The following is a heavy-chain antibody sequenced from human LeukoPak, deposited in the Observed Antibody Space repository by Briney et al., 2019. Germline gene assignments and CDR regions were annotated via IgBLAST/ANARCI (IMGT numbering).Heavy chain of an antibody. J-gene: IGHJ4*02. CDR3: ARVAPERYCSSTSCSLGSYFDY. CDR2: IKQDGSEK. V-gene: IGHV3-7*01. D-gene: IGHD2-2*01. Sequence: GGSLRLSCAASGFTFSSYWMSWVRQAPGKGLEWVANIKQDGSEKYYVDSVKGRFTIPRDNAKNSLYLQMNSLRAEDTAVYYCARVAPERYCSSTSCSLGSYFDYWGQGTLVTVSS. CDR1: GFTFSSYW.